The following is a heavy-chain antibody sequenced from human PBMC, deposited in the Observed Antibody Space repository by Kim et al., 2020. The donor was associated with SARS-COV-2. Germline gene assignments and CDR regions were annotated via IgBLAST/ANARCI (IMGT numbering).Heavy chain of an antibody. V-gene: IGHV3-30*04. J-gene: IGHJ3*02. Sequence: GGSLRLSCVASGFTFSSYAMHWVRQAPGKGLEWVAVISYDGSNKYYADSVKGRFTISRDNSKNTLYLQMNSLRAEDTAVYYCARLLFMVYYYDSSGYPLDAFDIWGQGTMVTVSS. D-gene: IGHD3-22*01. CDR2: ISYDGSNK. CDR3: ARLLFMVYYYDSSGYPLDAFDI. CDR1: GFTFSSYA.